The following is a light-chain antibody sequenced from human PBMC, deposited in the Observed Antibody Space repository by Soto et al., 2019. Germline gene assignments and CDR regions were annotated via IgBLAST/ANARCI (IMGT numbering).Light chain of an antibody. V-gene: IGKV4-1*01. Sequence: DIVMTQSPDSLAVSLGERATINCKSSQSVLYSSNNKNYLAWYQQKPGQPPSLLIYWASTRESGVPDRFSGSRSGTDFTLTISSLQAEDVAVYYCQQYYSTPLPFGGGTKVEIK. J-gene: IGKJ4*01. CDR1: QSVLYSSNNKNY. CDR2: WAS. CDR3: QQYYSTPLP.